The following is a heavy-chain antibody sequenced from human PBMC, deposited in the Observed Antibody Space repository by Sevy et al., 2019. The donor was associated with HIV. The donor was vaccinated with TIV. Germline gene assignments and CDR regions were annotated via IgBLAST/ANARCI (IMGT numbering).Heavy chain of an antibody. CDR2: ISHDGINE. J-gene: IGHJ6*02. Sequence: GESLKISCIGSGFSFSYYGIHWVRQSPGKGLDWVALISHDGINEYYADSVKGRFTNSRDNSKNTVYLEMNSLRNEDTAIYICANAYGGSYTHSYVYALDFWGQGTTVTVSS. D-gene: IGHD1-26*01. V-gene: IGHV3-30*18. CDR3: ANAYGGSYTHSYVYALDF. CDR1: GFSFSYYG.